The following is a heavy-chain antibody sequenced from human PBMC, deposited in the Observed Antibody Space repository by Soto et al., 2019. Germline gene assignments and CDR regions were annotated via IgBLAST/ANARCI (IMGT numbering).Heavy chain of an antibody. CDR2: IDHSGST. J-gene: IGHJ4*02. D-gene: IGHD5-12*01. CDR1: GISICSGCYY. Sequence: ALSPTCAVFGISICSGCYYLGWSRQATGKGLSWIGYIDHSGSTYHTPSLKSRVTIAVDRSKNQFSLKLSSVTAADTAVYYCAAGGGLPRYYWGQGTLVTVSS. CDR3: AAGGGLPRYY. V-gene: IGHV4-30-2*01.